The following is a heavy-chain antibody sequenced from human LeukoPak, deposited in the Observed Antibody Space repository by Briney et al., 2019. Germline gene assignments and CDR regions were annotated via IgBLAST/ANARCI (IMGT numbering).Heavy chain of an antibody. J-gene: IGHJ4*02. CDR3: ARDTSAAAGTDY. D-gene: IGHD6-13*01. CDR2: IYYSGST. CDR1: GGSISSSSYY. V-gene: IGHV4-39*07. Sequence: PSETLSLTCTVSGGSISSSSYYWGWIRQPPGKGLEWIGSIYYSGSTYYNPSLKSRVTISVDTSKNQFSLKLSSVTAADTAVYYCARDTSAAAGTDYWGQGILVTVSS.